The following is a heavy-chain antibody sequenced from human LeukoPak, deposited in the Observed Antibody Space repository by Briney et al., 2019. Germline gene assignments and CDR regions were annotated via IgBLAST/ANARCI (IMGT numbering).Heavy chain of an antibody. V-gene: IGHV3-30-3*01. Sequence: PGGSLRLSCAASGFTFSSYAMHWVRQAPGKGLEWVAVISYDGSNKYYADSVKGRFTISRDSSNNTLYLQLNNVRTEDTATYFCAKEQYPGYFDYWGQGTLVTVSS. CDR3: AKEQYPGYFDY. J-gene: IGHJ4*02. CDR1: GFTFSSYA. CDR2: ISYDGSNK. D-gene: IGHD1-14*01.